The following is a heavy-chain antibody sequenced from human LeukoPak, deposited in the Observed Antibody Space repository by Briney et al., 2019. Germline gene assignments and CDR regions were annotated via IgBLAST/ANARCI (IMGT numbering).Heavy chain of an antibody. D-gene: IGHD2-15*01. CDR1: GFTFSSYG. Sequence: GGSLRLSCAASGFTFSSYGMHWVRQAPGKGLEWVAVISYDGSNKYYADSVKGRFTISRDNSKNTLYLQMNSLRAEDTALYYCARDRCSGGRCYSLSVGYMDVWGKGTTVTVSS. CDR3: ARDRCSGGRCYSLSVGYMDV. J-gene: IGHJ6*03. CDR2: ISYDGSNK. V-gene: IGHV3-30*03.